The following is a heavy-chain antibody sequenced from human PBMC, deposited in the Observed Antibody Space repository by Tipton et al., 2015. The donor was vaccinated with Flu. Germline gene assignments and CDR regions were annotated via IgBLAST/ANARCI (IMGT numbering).Heavy chain of an antibody. J-gene: IGHJ5*02. D-gene: IGHD2/OR15-2a*01. V-gene: IGHV4-59*13. CDR2: IIYTGNT. Sequence: TLSLTCSLSGGSISDYYYTWIRQPPGKGLEWIGSIIYTGNTDYSPSHKSRVTISLDTTKKQFSLELTSMTAADTAVYYCARVNRSWLVPWGQGTLVTVSS. CDR1: GGSISDYY. CDR3: ARVNRSWLVP.